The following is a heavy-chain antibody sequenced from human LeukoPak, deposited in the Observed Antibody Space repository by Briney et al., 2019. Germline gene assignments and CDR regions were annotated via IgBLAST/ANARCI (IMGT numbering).Heavy chain of an antibody. CDR2: INPNSGGT. CDR1: GYTFTGYY. D-gene: IGHD3-22*01. J-gene: IGHJ3*02. V-gene: IGHV1-2*02. Sequence: ASVKVSCKASGYTFTGYYMHWVRQAPGQGLEWMGWINPNSGGTNYAQKFQGRVTMTRDTSISTAYMELSRLRSEDTAVYYCAREGNYDSSGYRVAAFDIWGQGTMVTVSS. CDR3: AREGNYDSSGYRVAAFDI.